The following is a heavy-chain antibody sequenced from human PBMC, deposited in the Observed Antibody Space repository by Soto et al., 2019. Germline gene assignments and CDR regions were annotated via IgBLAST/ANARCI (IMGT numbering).Heavy chain of an antibody. CDR2: IYVGGYT. V-gene: IGHV3-66*01. Sequence: PGGSLRLSCAASGFTVSNNYMTWVRQAPGKGLEWVSLIYVGGYTYYADSVKGRFTISRDNSKNTLYLQMNSLRAEDTAVYYCAVYAPRHRFDFWGQGTLVTVSS. CDR1: GFTVSNNY. CDR3: AVYAPRHRFDF. D-gene: IGHD6-6*01. J-gene: IGHJ5*01.